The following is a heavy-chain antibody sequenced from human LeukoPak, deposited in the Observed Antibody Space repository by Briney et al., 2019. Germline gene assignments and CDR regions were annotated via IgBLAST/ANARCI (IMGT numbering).Heavy chain of an antibody. D-gene: IGHD2-2*01. Sequence: PGGSLRLSCAASGFTFSTYAFSWVRQAPGKGPEWVSAISSSGGSTYYADSVKGRFTISRDNAKNSLYLQMNSLRAEDTAVYYCARDGFGYCSSTSCYPKYNWFDPWGQGTLVTVSS. CDR1: GFTFSTYA. J-gene: IGHJ5*02. CDR3: ARDGFGYCSSTSCYPKYNWFDP. V-gene: IGHV3-23*01. CDR2: ISSSGGST.